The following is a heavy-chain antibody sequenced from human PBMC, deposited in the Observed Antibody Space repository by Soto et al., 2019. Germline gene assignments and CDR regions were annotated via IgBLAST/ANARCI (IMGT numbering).Heavy chain of an antibody. CDR1: GGSFSGYY. CDR3: ARDGELLPTGDY. D-gene: IGHD1-26*01. Sequence: PSETLSLTCAVYGGSFSGYYWSWIRQPPGKGLEWIGEINHSGSTNYNPSLKSRVTISVDTSKNQFSLKLSSVTAADTAVYYCARDGELLPTGDYWGQGTLVTVSS. CDR2: INHSGST. J-gene: IGHJ4*02. V-gene: IGHV4-34*01.